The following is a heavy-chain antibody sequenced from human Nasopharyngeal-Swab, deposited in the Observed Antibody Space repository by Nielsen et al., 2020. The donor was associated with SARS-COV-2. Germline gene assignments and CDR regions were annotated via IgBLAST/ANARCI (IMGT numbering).Heavy chain of an antibody. J-gene: IGHJ5*02. CDR1: GFTFNKFA. D-gene: IGHD3-16*01. CDR3: ARGHGPVGDYETWFAP. CDR2: INPAAET. V-gene: IGHV3-23*01. Sequence: GESLKISCGASGFTFNKFAMAWVRPAPGKGLEWVSTINPAAETFYADSVRGRFTISRDNSMNTLYLQMNGLRADDTALYYSARGHGPVGDYETWFAPWGQGTLVTVSS.